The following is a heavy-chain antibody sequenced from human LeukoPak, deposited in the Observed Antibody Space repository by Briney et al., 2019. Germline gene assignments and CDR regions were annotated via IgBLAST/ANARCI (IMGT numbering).Heavy chain of an antibody. V-gene: IGHV3-30*04. Sequence: RGSLRLSCAASGFTLSSYAMHWVRQAPGKGLEWVAVISYDGSNKYYTDSVKGRFTISRDNSKNTLYLQMNSLRGEDTAVYYCAREPRSCTNGICYVSDYYYYMDVWGKGTTVTVSS. CDR3: AREPRSCTNGICYVSDYYYYMDV. D-gene: IGHD2-8*01. CDR2: ISYDGSNK. CDR1: GFTLSSYA. J-gene: IGHJ6*03.